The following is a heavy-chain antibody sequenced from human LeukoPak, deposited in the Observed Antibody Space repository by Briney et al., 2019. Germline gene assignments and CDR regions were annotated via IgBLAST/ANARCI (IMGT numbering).Heavy chain of an antibody. J-gene: IGHJ5*02. CDR2: IYYSGST. CDR1: GGSISSGSYY. D-gene: IGHD3-10*01. V-gene: IGHV4-61*01. Sequence: PSETLSLTCTVSGGSISSGSYYWSWIRQPPGKGLEWIGYIYYSGSTNYNPSLKSRVTISVDTSKNQFSLKLSSVTAADTAVYYCARGITMVRGDPTNWFDPWGQGTLVTVSS. CDR3: ARGITMVRGDPTNWFDP.